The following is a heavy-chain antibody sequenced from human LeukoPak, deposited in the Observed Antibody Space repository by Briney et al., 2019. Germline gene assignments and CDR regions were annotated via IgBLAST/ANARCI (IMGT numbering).Heavy chain of an antibody. CDR1: GFTVSSNY. CDR3: AKDGAAMAPTFDY. CDR2: IYSGGST. Sequence: GGSLRLSCAASGFTVSSNYMSWVRQAPGKGLEWVSVIYSGGSTYYADSVKGRFTISRDNSKNTLYLQMNSLRAEDTAVYYCAKDGAAMAPTFDYWGQGTLVTVSS. V-gene: IGHV3-66*01. D-gene: IGHD5-18*01. J-gene: IGHJ4*02.